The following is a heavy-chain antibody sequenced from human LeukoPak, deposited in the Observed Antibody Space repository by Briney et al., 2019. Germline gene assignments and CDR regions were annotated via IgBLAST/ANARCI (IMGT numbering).Heavy chain of an antibody. V-gene: IGHV3-7*01. J-gene: IGHJ4*02. CDR3: ARGAEWRDY. CDR1: GSSFSEYW. CDR2: IKYDGSDK. D-gene: IGHD3-3*01. Sequence: TGGSLRLSCGASGSSFSEYWMSWVRQAPGKGLEWVANIKYDGSDKNYVESVKGRFIISRDNAEKAVYLQVNSLRVDDTAVHYCARGAEWRDYWGQGTLVTVSS.